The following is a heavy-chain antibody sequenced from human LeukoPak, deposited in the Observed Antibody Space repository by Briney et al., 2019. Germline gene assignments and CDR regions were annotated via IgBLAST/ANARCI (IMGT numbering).Heavy chain of an antibody. D-gene: IGHD6-19*01. CDR2: IKQDGSEK. Sequence: GGSLRLSCAASGFTFSSYWMSWVRQAPGKGLEWVTNIKQDGSEKYYVDSVKGRFTISRDNAKNSLYLQMNSLRAEDTAVYYCARDPYSSGWPSYYYYGMDVWGQGTTVTVSS. CDR1: GFTFSSYW. V-gene: IGHV3-7*01. CDR3: ARDPYSSGWPSYYYYGMDV. J-gene: IGHJ6*02.